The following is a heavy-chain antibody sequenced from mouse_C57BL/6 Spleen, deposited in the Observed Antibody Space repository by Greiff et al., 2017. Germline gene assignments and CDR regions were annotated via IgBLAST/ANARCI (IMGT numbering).Heavy chain of an antibody. J-gene: IGHJ3*01. CDR2: IYPRSGNT. D-gene: IGHD2-4*01. CDR1: GYTFTSYG. Sequence: QVQLKESGAELARPGASVKLSCKASGYTFTSYGISWVKQRTGQGLEWIGEIYPRSGNTYYNEKFKGKATLTADKSSSTAYMELRSLTSEDSAVYFCARPGYDYPGRFAYWGQGTLVTVSA. CDR3: ARPGYDYPGRFAY. V-gene: IGHV1-81*01.